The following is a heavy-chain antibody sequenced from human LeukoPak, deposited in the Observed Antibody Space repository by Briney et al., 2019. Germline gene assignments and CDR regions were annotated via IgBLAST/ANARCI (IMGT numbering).Heavy chain of an antibody. Sequence: PGGSLRLSCAASGFTFSSYSMNWVRQAPGKGLEWVSYISSISSTIDYADSVKGRFTISRDNAKNSLYLQMNSLRAEDTAVYYCARPYSGSYYATDDAFDIWGQGTMVTVSS. D-gene: IGHD1-26*01. V-gene: IGHV3-48*01. CDR1: GFTFSSYS. CDR3: ARPYSGSYYATDDAFDI. CDR2: ISSISSTI. J-gene: IGHJ3*02.